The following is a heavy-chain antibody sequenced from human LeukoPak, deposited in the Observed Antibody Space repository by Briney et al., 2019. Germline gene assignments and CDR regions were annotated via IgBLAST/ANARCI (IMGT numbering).Heavy chain of an antibody. CDR1: GYTFTSYG. V-gene: IGHV1-18*01. CDR2: ISASNGDT. CDR3: ARESHVERDDS. J-gene: IGHJ4*02. Sequence: PRASVKVSCKASGYTFTSYGITWVRQAPGQGLEWMGWISASNGDTHYSEKFQDRITVTTDTSTSTAYMELRSLVSDDTAVYYCARESHVERDDSWGQGTLITVSS. D-gene: IGHD1-1*01.